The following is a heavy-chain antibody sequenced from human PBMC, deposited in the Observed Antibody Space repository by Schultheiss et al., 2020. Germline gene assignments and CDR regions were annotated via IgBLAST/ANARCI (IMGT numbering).Heavy chain of an antibody. Sequence: GGSLRLSCAASGFTFSSYAMSWVRQAPGKGLEWVSAISGSGGSTYYADSVKGRFTISRDNSKNTLYLQMNSLRAEDTAVYYCATPQATTVTTESFDYWGQGTLVTVSS. V-gene: IGHV3-23*01. CDR2: ISGSGGST. CDR3: ATPQATTVTTESFDY. J-gene: IGHJ4*02. D-gene: IGHD4-17*01. CDR1: GFTFSSYA.